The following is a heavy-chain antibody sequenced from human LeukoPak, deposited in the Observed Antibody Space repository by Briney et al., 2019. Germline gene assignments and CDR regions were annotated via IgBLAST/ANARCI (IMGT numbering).Heavy chain of an antibody. CDR3: AKDGGLWVSAHWGDS. CDR2: ISYDGSNK. CDR1: GFTFGSYG. J-gene: IGHJ4*02. V-gene: IGHV3-30*18. Sequence: GRSLRLSCAASGFTFGSYGMHWVRQAPGKGLEWVAVISYDGSNKYYADSVKGRFTISRDNSKNTLFLQMNSLRAEDTAVYYCAKDGGLWVSAHWGDSWGRGTLVTVSS. D-gene: IGHD7-27*01.